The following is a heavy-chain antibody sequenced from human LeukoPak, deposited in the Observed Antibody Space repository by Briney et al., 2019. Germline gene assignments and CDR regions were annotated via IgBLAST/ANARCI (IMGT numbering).Heavy chain of an antibody. Sequence: SQTLSLTCAVSGGSISSGGYSWSWIRQPPGKGLEWIGYIYHSGSTYYNPSLKSRATISVDRSKNQFSLKLSSVTAADTAVYYCARVAASSYDFWSGYYRNWFDPWGQGTLVTVSS. CDR2: IYHSGST. CDR3: ARVAASSYDFWSGYYRNWFDP. CDR1: GGSISSGGYS. J-gene: IGHJ5*02. V-gene: IGHV4-30-2*01. D-gene: IGHD3-3*01.